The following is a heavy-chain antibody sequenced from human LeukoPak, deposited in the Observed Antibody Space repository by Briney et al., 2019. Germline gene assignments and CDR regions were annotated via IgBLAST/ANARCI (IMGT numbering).Heavy chain of an antibody. CDR3: ARVRGGDSSGYQDPDAFDI. J-gene: IGHJ3*02. CDR2: IYDSGST. CDR1: GASINTNNYY. Sequence: PSETLSLTCTVSGASINTNNYYWGWIRQPPGKGLEWIGSIYDSGSTNYNPSLKSRVTISVDKSKNQFSLKLSSVTAADTAVYYCARVRGGDSSGYQDPDAFDIWGQGTMVTVSS. V-gene: IGHV4-39*07. D-gene: IGHD3-22*01.